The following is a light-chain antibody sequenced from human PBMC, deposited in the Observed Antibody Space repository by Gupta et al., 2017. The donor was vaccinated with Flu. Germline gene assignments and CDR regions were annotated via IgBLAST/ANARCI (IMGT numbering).Light chain of an antibody. V-gene: IGKV1D-16*01. CDR3: QQYDGYPLT. CDR2: AAS. Sequence: DIQMTQSPSSLSASVGDRVTITCRASQDISRWLAWYHQKPGKAPKSLISAASTLQSGVSPRFSGSGSGTDFTLTISSLQPEDFGTYYCQQYDGYPLTFGGGTKVEIK. CDR1: QDISRW. J-gene: IGKJ4*01.